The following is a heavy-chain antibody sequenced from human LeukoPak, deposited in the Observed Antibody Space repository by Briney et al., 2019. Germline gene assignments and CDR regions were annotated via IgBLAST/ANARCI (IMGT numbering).Heavy chain of an antibody. D-gene: IGHD1-26*01. J-gene: IGHJ4*02. Sequence: GGSLRLSCAASGFTFSSYGMHWVRQAPGKGLEWVAFIRYDGSNKYYADSVKGRFTISRDNSKNTLYLQMNSLRAEDTAVYYCAKDHGIVGATMIDYWGQGTLVTVSS. CDR2: IRYDGSNK. CDR1: GFTFSSYG. CDR3: AKDHGIVGATMIDY. V-gene: IGHV3-30*02.